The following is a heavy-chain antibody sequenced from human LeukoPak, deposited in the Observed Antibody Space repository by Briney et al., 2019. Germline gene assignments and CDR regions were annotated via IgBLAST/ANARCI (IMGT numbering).Heavy chain of an antibody. D-gene: IGHD3-10*01. Sequence: PSETLSLTCTVSGGSISSSSYYWGWIRQPPGKGLEWIGSIYYSGSTYYNPSLKSRVTISVDTSKNQFSLKLSSVTAADTAVYYCARHVRITMVRGSMGWFDLWGQGTLVTVSS. V-gene: IGHV4-39*01. J-gene: IGHJ5*02. CDR1: GGSISSSSYY. CDR2: IYYSGST. CDR3: ARHVRITMVRGSMGWFDL.